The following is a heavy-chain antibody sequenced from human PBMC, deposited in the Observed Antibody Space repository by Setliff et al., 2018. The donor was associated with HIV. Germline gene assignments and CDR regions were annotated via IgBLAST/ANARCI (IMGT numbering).Heavy chain of an antibody. D-gene: IGHD1-1*01. CDR3: TTAGHGTLDFDY. CDR1: GFFFKNAW. J-gene: IGHJ4*02. V-gene: IGHV3-15*01. CDR2: IKSETDGGTA. Sequence: PGGSLRLSCAASGFFFKNAWMSWVRQAPGKGLEWIGRIKSETDGGTAESAAFVKGRFTISRDDSKNTLFLQMNSLKAEDTALYYCTTAGHGTLDFDYWGQGTQVTVPQ.